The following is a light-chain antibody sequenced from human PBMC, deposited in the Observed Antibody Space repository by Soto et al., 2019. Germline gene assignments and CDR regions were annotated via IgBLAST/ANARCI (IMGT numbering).Light chain of an antibody. Sequence: EIVLTQSTATLSLSPRERATHSCRASQTISSTYLAWYQQKPGQDPRHLNHAASTRATGIPDRFSGSGSGTDFTLSISRLEPEDFAVYYCQQYGSSPKTFGQGSKV. CDR2: AAS. J-gene: IGKJ1*01. CDR1: QTISSTY. CDR3: QQYGSSPKT. V-gene: IGKV3-20*01.